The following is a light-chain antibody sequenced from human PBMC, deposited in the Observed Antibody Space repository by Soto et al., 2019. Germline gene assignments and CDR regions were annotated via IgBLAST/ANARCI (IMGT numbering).Light chain of an antibody. CDR3: QQYTDWPLT. V-gene: IGKV3-20*01. Sequence: EIVLTQSPGTLSLSPGERATLSCRASQGLTSNFLAWYQQKPGQAPSLLIYGASNRATGVPDRFSGSGSGTDFTLTISRLEPEDFAVYYCQQYTDWPLTFGQGTKVDIK. CDR1: QGLTSNF. J-gene: IGKJ1*01. CDR2: GAS.